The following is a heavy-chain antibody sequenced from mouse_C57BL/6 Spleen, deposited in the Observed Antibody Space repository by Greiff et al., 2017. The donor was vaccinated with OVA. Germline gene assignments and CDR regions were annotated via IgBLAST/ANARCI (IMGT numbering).Heavy chain of an antibody. CDR1: GFHIKDYY. D-gene: IGHD2-5*01. CDR3: TTHYYSNYEDAMDY. Sequence: EVQLQQSGAELVRPGASVKLSCTASGFHIKDYYMHWVKQRPEQGLEWIGRIDPEAGDTEYAPKFPGKATMTADTYSNTAYLQLSSLTSEDTAVYYWTTHYYSNYEDAMDYWGQGTSVTVSS. V-gene: IGHV14-1*01. J-gene: IGHJ4*01. CDR2: IDPEAGDT.